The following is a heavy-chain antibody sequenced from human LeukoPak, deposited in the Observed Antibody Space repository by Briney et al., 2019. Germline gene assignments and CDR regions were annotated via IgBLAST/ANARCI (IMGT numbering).Heavy chain of an antibody. CDR3: ARAARDTIFGVVTAFDP. Sequence: SETLSLTCTVSSGSISYYYWSWIRQPPGKGLEWIGYIYYSGSTNYNPSLKSRVTISVDTSKNQFSLKLSSVTAADTAVYYCARAARDTIFGVVTAFDPWGQGTLVTVSS. J-gene: IGHJ5*02. CDR1: SGSISYYY. D-gene: IGHD3-3*01. CDR2: IYYSGST. V-gene: IGHV4-59*01.